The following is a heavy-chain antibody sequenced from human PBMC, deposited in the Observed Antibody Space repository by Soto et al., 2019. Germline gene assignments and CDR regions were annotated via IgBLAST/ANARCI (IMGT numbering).Heavy chain of an antibody. CDR3: AKDMSRGYSGYDWAYFDY. CDR2: ISYDGSNK. Sequence: QVQLVESGGGVVQPGRSLRLSCAASGFTFSSYGMHWVRQAAGKGLEWVAVISYDGSNKYYADSVKGRFTISRDNSKNTLYLQMNSLRAEDTAVYYCAKDMSRGYSGYDWAYFDYWGQGTLVTVSS. CDR1: GFTFSSYG. D-gene: IGHD5-12*01. J-gene: IGHJ4*02. V-gene: IGHV3-30*18.